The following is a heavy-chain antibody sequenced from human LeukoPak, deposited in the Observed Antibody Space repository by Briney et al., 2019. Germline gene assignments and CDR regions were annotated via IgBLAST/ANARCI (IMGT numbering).Heavy chain of an antibody. CDR1: GFTFSSYA. D-gene: IGHD3-22*01. J-gene: IGHJ4*02. V-gene: IGHV3-23*01. Sequence: GGSLRPSCAASGFTFSSYAMSWVRQAPGKGLEWVSVITGSGNPYYADSVKGRFIISRDNSKNTLYLQMNSLRAEDTAVYYCARTLIYSSGFYDYWGQGTLVTVSS. CDR3: ARTLIYSSGFYDY. CDR2: ITGSGNP.